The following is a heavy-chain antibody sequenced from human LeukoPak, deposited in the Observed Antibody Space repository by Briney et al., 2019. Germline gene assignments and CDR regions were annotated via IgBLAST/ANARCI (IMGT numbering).Heavy chain of an antibody. J-gene: IGHJ3*01. Sequence: GGSLRLSCVASGLTFSDTNLAWIRQAPGKGLEWISYIRRVPTDLYYADSVKGRFTITRDNAKNSLYLQMNSLRAEDTADYYCARRARDFGDSHAFDVWGQGTMVTVSS. CDR1: GLTFSDTN. CDR2: IRRVPTDL. D-gene: IGHD4-17*01. CDR3: ARRARDFGDSHAFDV. V-gene: IGHV3-11*01.